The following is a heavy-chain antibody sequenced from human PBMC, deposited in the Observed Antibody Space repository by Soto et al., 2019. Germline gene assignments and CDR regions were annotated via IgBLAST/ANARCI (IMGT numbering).Heavy chain of an antibody. CDR3: ARVFPSYCGGDCSYFDS. D-gene: IGHD2-21*02. Sequence: RSLTCTVSGGSVNSYYWSWIRQPPGKGLEWIGYVFYSGSTKSNPSLKSRVTMAVDMSKNQFSLRLTSVTAADTAVYYCARVFPSYCGGDCSYFDSWGQGTLVTVSS. J-gene: IGHJ4*02. CDR2: VFYSGST. V-gene: IGHV4-59*02. CDR1: GGSVNSYY.